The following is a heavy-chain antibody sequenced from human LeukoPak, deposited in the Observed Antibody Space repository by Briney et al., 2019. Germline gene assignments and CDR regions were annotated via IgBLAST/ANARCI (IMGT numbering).Heavy chain of an antibody. V-gene: IGHV3-30*02. CDR1: GFTFSSYG. CDR3: AAMVRGVIRNWFDP. J-gene: IGHJ5*02. Sequence: PGGFLRLSCAASGFTFSSYGMHWVRQAPGKGLEWVAFIRYDGSNKYYADSVKGRFTISRDNSKNTLYLQMNSLRAEDTAVYYCAAMVRGVIRNWFDPWGQGTLVTVSS. CDR2: IRYDGSNK. D-gene: IGHD3-10*01.